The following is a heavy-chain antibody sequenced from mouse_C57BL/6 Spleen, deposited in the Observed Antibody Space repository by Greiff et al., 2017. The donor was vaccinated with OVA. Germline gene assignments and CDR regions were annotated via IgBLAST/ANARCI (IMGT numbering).Heavy chain of an antibody. Sequence: VKLEESGPGLVQPSQSLSITCTVSGFSLTSYGVHWVRQSPGKGLEWLGVIWRGGSTDYNAAFMSRLSITKDNSKSQVFFKMNSLQADDTAIYYCAKNGGNPEGFDYWGQGTTLTVSS. J-gene: IGHJ2*01. CDR3: AKNGGNPEGFDY. V-gene: IGHV2-5*01. CDR1: GFSLTSYG. CDR2: IWRGGST.